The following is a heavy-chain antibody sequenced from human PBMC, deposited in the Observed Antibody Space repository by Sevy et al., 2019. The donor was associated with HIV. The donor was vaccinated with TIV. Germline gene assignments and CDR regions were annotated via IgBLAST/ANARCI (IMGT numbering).Heavy chain of an antibody. J-gene: IGHJ6*02. Sequence: GGSLRLSCAASGFTFSSYAMSWVRQAPGKGLEWVSAISGSGGSTYYADSVKGRFTTSRDNSKNTLYLQMNSLRAEDKAVYYCAKDDTVAVPITPPYYGMDVWGQGTMVTVSS. CDR2: ISGSGGST. CDR1: GFTFSSYA. V-gene: IGHV3-23*01. CDR3: AKDDTVAVPITPPYYGMDV. D-gene: IGHD6-19*01.